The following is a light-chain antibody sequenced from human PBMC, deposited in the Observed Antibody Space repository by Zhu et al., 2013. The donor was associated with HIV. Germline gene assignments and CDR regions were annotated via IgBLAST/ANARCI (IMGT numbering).Light chain of an antibody. V-gene: IGKV1-16*02. CDR2: GAS. CDR1: RGINND. Sequence: DIQMTQSPSSLSASVGDRVSITCRASRGINNDLSWFQQKPGKAPKALIYGASSLQGGVASKFSGSGSGTDFTLTINSLQTEDFATYYCLQYNGYPRTFGQGTKVEIK. J-gene: IGKJ1*01. CDR3: LQYNGYPRT.